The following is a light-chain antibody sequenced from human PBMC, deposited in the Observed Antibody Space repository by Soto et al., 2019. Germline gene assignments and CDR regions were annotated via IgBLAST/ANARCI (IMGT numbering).Light chain of an antibody. J-gene: IGKJ2*01. CDR3: QQYDSIPYT. CDR2: KAS. V-gene: IGKV1-5*03. CDR1: QTINSW. Sequence: DIQMTQSPSTLSASVGDRVTITCRASQTINSWLAWYQQRPGKAPRLLIYKASTLESGGPSRFSGSGSGTEFTLTISTLQPDDFATYSCQQYDSIPYTFGQGTKLDIK.